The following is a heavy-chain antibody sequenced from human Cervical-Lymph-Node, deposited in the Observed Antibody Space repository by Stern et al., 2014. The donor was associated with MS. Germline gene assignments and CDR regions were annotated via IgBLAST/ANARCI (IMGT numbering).Heavy chain of an antibody. V-gene: IGHV3-33*01. CDR1: GFTFSSYG. D-gene: IGHD3-10*02. CDR2: IWSDGSNK. J-gene: IGHJ4*02. CDR3: AMFGGGNYFDY. Sequence: MQLVESGGGVVQPGRSLRLSCAASGFTFSSYGLHWVRQAPGKGLGWVAVIWSDGSNKYYADSVKGRITISRDTSKNTLYLQMNSLRAEDMAVYYCAMFGGGNYFDYWGQGTLVTVSS.